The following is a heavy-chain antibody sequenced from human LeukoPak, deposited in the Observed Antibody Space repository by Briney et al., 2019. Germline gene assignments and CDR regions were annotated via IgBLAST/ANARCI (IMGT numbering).Heavy chain of an antibody. CDR2: ISGSGGST. J-gene: IGHJ4*02. CDR3: AKDFAPPNDYRNYGYDY. Sequence: GGSLRLSCAASGFTFSSYAMSWVRQAPGKGLEWVSAISGSGGSTYYADSVKGPFTISRDNSKNTLYLQMNSLRAEDTAVYYCAKDFAPPNDYRNYGYDYWGQGTLVTVSS. D-gene: IGHD4-11*01. V-gene: IGHV3-23*01. CDR1: GFTFSSYA.